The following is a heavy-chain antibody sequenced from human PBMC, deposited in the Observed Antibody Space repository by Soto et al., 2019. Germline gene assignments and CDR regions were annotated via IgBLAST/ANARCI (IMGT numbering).Heavy chain of an antibody. J-gene: IGHJ5*02. CDR3: AGDIWGSYRSWFDP. CDR2: INHSGST. CDR1: GGSFSGYY. D-gene: IGHD3-16*02. Sequence: QVQLQQWGAGLLKPSETLSLTCAVYGGSFSGYYWSWIRQPPGKGLEWIGEINHSGSTNYTPSLKSRVPLSVDTSKNQFSLKLSSVTAADTAVYYCAGDIWGSYRSWFDPWGQGTLVTVSS. V-gene: IGHV4-34*01.